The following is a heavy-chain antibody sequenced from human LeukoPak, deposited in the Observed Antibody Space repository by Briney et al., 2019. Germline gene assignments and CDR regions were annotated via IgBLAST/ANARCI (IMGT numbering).Heavy chain of an antibody. Sequence: GGSLRLSCAASGFTFSSYGMHWVRQAPGKGLEWVAFIRYDGSSKYYADSVKGRFTISRDNSKNTLYLQMNSLRAEDTAVYYCAKDSTRKLNFGVVIMKNAFDIWGQGTMVTVSS. J-gene: IGHJ3*02. CDR2: IRYDGSSK. CDR3: AKDSTRKLNFGVVIMKNAFDI. D-gene: IGHD3-3*01. CDR1: GFTFSSYG. V-gene: IGHV3-30*02.